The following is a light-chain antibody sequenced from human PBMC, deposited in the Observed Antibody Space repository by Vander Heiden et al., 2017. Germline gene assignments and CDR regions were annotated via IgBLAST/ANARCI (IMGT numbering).Light chain of an antibody. CDR2: GNI. J-gene: IGLJ2*01. CDR3: QSYDSSLSGYVV. V-gene: IGLV1-40*01. Sequence: QSVLTQPPSLSGTPGQRCSISCTGSSSNIGAGYDVHWYQQLPGTAPKLLIYGNINRPSGVPDRFSGYKSGTSASLAITGLQAEDESDYYCQSYDSSLSGYVVFGGGTKLTVL. CDR1: SSNIGAGYD.